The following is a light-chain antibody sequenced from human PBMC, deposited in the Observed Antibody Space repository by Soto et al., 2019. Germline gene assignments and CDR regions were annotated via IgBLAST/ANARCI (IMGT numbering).Light chain of an antibody. CDR1: QGIRDD. CDR3: QQYSSSRT. CDR2: DAS. V-gene: IGKV1-17*01. Sequence: DIQMTQSPSSLSASVGDRVTITCRASQGIRDDLGWYQQKPGKAPKLLMYDASTLESGAPARFSGSGSGTDFTLTISRLEPEDFAVYYCQQYSSSRTFGQGTKVDIK. J-gene: IGKJ1*01.